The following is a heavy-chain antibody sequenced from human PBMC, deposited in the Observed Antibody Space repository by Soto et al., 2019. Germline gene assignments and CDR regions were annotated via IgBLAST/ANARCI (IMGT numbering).Heavy chain of an antibody. J-gene: IGHJ6*02. V-gene: IGHV5-51*01. CDR1: GYSFTSYW. CDR3: ARHRGAGQSYYYYYGMDV. Sequence: PGESLKISCKGSGYSFTSYWIGWVRQMPGKGLEWMGIIYPGDSDTRYSPSFQGQVTISVDKSISTAYLQWSSLKASDTAMYYCARHRGAGQSYYYYYGMDVWGQGTTVTVSS. CDR2: IYPGDSDT. D-gene: IGHD6-19*01.